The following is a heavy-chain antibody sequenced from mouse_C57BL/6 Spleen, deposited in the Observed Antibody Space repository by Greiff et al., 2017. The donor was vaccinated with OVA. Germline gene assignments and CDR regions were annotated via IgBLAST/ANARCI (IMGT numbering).Heavy chain of an antibody. D-gene: IGHD4-1*01. J-gene: IGHJ1*03. CDR3: ARGMGRRGYFDV. CDR1: GFNIKNTY. V-gene: IGHV14-3*01. Sequence: EVKLQESVAELVRPGASVKLSCTASGFNIKNTYMHWVKQRPEQGLEWIGRIDPANGNTKYAPKFQGKATITADTSSNTAYLQLSSLTSEDTAIYYYARGMGRRGYFDVWGTGTTVTVSS. CDR2: IDPANGNT.